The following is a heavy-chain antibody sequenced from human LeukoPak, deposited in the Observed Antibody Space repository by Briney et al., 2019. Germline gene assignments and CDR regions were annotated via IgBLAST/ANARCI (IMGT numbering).Heavy chain of an antibody. CDR1: GFTFDDYG. V-gene: IGHV3-20*04. Sequence: PGGSLRLSCAAPGFTFDDYGMSWVRQAPGKGLEWVSGINWNGGRTGYADSVKGRFTISRDNAKKSLYVQMNSLRAEDTALYYCAREYYGSGSYYNVGYWGQGTLVTVSS. CDR2: INWNGGRT. J-gene: IGHJ4*02. CDR3: AREYYGSGSYYNVGY. D-gene: IGHD3-10*01.